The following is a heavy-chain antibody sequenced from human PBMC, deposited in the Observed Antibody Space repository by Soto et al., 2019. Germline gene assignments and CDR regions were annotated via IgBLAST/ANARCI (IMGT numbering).Heavy chain of an antibody. CDR1: GFSFSTYA. J-gene: IGHJ4*02. Sequence: EVQLLDSGGHLVQPGGSLRLSCAASGFSFSTYAMNWVRQAPGKRLEWVSSIIGGGTDRYYADSVRGRFTISRDNSRNTLYLQMNILRAEDTAVYYCAKGSRGHCTGVTGYPVDHWGQGTLVIVSS. CDR3: AKGSRGHCTGVTGYPVDH. D-gene: IGHD2-8*02. CDR2: IIGGGTDR. V-gene: IGHV3-23*01.